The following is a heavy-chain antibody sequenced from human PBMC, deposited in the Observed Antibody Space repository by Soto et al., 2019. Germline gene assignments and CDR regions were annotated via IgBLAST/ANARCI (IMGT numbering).Heavy chain of an antibody. V-gene: IGHV1-3*01. D-gene: IGHD2-2*01. Sequence: VKVSCKASGYTFTSYAMHWVRQAPGQRLEWMGWINAGNGNTKYSQKFQGRVTITRDTSASTAYMELSSLRSEDTAVYYCAKDIVVVPAASLIDYWGQGTPVTVSS. CDR1: GYTFTSYA. CDR2: INAGNGNT. CDR3: AKDIVVVPAASLIDY. J-gene: IGHJ4*02.